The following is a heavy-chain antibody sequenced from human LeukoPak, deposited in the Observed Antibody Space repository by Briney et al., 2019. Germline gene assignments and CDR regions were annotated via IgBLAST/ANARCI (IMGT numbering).Heavy chain of an antibody. CDR3: ARGYYDILTGYDGYFDY. CDR2: ISSSGSTI. V-gene: IGHV3-48*03. Sequence: GGSLRLSCAASGFTFSSYEMNWVRQAPGKGLEWVSYISSSGSTIYYADSVKGRFTISGDNAKNSLYLQMNSLRAEDTAVYYCARGYYDILTGYDGYFDYWGQGTLVTVSS. CDR1: GFTFSSYE. J-gene: IGHJ4*02. D-gene: IGHD3-9*01.